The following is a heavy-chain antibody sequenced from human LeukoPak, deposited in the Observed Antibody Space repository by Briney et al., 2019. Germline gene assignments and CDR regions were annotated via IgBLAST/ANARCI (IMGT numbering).Heavy chain of an antibody. V-gene: IGHV1-2*02. CDR1: GYTFTGYY. CDR3: AREDLIAARPQWWFDP. Sequence: ASVKVSCKASGYTFTGYYMHWVRQAPGQGLEWMGWINPNSGGTNYAQKFQGRVTMTRDTSISTAYMELSRPRSDDTAVYYCAREDLIAARPQWWFDPWGQGTLVTVSS. CDR2: INPNSGGT. J-gene: IGHJ5*02. D-gene: IGHD6-6*01.